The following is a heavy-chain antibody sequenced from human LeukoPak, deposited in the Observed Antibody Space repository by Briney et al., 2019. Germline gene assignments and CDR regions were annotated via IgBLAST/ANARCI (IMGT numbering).Heavy chain of an antibody. CDR1: GFTFSTYW. D-gene: IGHD3-10*01. Sequence: GGSLRLSCAVSGFTFSTYWMHWVRQAPRKGPVWVSHIDGDGSRINYADSVKGRFTISRDNAQNTLYLEMNSLRAEDTAVYYCARDPHYGAGYYYYYYMDVWGKGTSVTVSS. V-gene: IGHV3-74*01. J-gene: IGHJ6*03. CDR3: ARDPHYGAGYYYYYYMDV. CDR2: IDGDGSRI.